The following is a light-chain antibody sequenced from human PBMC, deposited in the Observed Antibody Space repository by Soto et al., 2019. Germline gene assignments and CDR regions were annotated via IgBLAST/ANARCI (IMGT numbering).Light chain of an antibody. Sequence: EIVLTQSPGTRYFSPRERATLSGRASQSVSSSYLAWYQQKPGQAPRLLIYGASSRATGIPDRFGGSGSGTDFNHTISRLEPEDLAVYYCYQYGGTAFTFCPGTKVAIK. CDR2: GAS. J-gene: IGKJ3*01. CDR3: YQYGGTAFT. V-gene: IGKV3-20*01. CDR1: QSVSSSY.